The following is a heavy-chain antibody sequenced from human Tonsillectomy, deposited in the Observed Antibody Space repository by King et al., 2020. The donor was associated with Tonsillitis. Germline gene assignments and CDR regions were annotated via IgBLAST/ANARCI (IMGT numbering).Heavy chain of an antibody. Sequence: VQLVESGGGVVQPGRSLRLSCAASGFTFSSYGMHWVRQAPGKGLEGVAVISYDGSKKYYADSVKGRFTISRDNSKNTLYLQMNSLRAEDTAVYYCAKVGDSSGDGMDVWGQGNAVSVSS. J-gene: IGHJ6*02. V-gene: IGHV3-30*18. CDR3: AKVGDSSGDGMDV. D-gene: IGHD3-22*01. CDR2: ISYDGSKK. CDR1: GFTFSSYG.